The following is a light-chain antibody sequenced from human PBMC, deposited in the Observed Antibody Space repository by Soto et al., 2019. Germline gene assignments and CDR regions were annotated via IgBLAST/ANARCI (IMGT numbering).Light chain of an antibody. J-gene: IGKJ1*01. CDR2: DAS. CDR1: QSISSW. CDR3: QQYNSYTGT. Sequence: DIQMTQSPSTLSASVGDRVTITCRASQSISSWLAWYQQKPGKAPKLLIYDASSLESGVTSRISGSGSGTEFTLTISSLQPDDFATYYCQQYNSYTGTFGQGTKV. V-gene: IGKV1-5*01.